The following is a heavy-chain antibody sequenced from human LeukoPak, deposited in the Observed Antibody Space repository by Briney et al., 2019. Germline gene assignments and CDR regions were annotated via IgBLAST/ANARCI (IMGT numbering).Heavy chain of an antibody. D-gene: IGHD2-21*01. V-gene: IGHV3-74*01. Sequence: GGSLRLSCAASGFHFSTSWVHWVRQAPGKGLLWVSRIISGGGTTEYAHSVKGRFAISRDNAKNTLYLQMNSLRAEDTAVYYGAARFRDGHDIWGQRTMVTVSS. CDR3: AARFRDGHDI. J-gene: IGHJ3*02. CDR1: GFHFSTSW. CDR2: IISGGGTT.